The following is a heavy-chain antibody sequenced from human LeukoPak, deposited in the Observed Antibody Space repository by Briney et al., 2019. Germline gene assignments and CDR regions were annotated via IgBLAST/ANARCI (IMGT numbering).Heavy chain of an antibody. J-gene: IGHJ3*02. CDR2: MSGSGSST. Sequence: GGTLRLSCAASGFTFSSYGMSWVRQAPGKGLEWVSSMSGSGSSTYYADSVKGRFATSRDNSKNTLYLQINSLRAEDTAVYYCAKAYNYYDTTDAFDIWGQGTMVTVSS. D-gene: IGHD3-22*01. CDR1: GFTFSSYG. CDR3: AKAYNYYDTTDAFDI. V-gene: IGHV3-23*01.